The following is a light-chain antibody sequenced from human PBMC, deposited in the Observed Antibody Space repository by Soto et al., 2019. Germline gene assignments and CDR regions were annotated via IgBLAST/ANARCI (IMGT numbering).Light chain of an antibody. CDR1: QSISNW. CDR3: QKLNSYPRT. V-gene: IGKV1-5*03. J-gene: IGKJ1*01. CDR2: RAS. Sequence: DIQMTQSPSTLSASVGDRVTITCRASQSISNWLAWYQQKPGKAPKLLIYRASTLESGVPSRFSGSGSGTEFTLTISSLQPEDFATYYCQKLNSYPRTFGQGTKVEIK.